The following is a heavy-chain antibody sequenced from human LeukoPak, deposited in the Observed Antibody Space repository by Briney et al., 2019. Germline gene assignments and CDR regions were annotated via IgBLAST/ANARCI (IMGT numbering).Heavy chain of an antibody. D-gene: IGHD3-22*01. CDR2: IKQDGSEK. V-gene: IGHV3-7*01. CDR1: GFTFSSYW. CDR3: AREVTMTLFDY. Sequence: GGSLKLSCAASGFTFSSYWMSWVRQAPGEGLEWVANIKQDGSEKYYVDSVKGRFTISRDNAKNSLYLQMNSLRAEDTAVYYCAREVTMTLFDYWGQGTLVTVSS. J-gene: IGHJ4*02.